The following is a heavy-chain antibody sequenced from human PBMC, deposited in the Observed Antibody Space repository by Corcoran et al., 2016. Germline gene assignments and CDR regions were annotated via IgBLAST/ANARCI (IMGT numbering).Heavy chain of an antibody. Sequence: EVQLVESGGGLIQPGGSLRLSCAASGFTVSSNYMSWVRQAPGKGLEWVSVIYSGGSTYYADSVKGRFTISRDNSKNTLYLQMNSLRAEDTAVYYCASTCRGGDFWSGYSAYGMDVWGQGTTVTVSS. CDR2: IYSGGST. CDR3: ASTCRGGDFWSGYSAYGMDV. V-gene: IGHV3-53*01. J-gene: IGHJ6*02. D-gene: IGHD3-3*01. CDR1: GFTVSSNY.